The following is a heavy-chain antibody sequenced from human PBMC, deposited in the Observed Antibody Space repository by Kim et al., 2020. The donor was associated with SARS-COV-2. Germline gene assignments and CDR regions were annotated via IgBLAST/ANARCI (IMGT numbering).Heavy chain of an antibody. CDR1: GYTLTELS. D-gene: IGHD2-2*01. CDR2: FDPEDGET. V-gene: IGHV1-24*01. CDR3: ATGQTIVVVPAAIRSYYYHYGMDV. J-gene: IGHJ6*02. Sequence: ASVKVSCKVSGYTLTELSMHWVRQAPGKGLEWMGGFDPEDGETIYAQKFQGRVTMTEDTSTDTAYMELSSLRSEDTAVYYCATGQTIVVVPAAIRSYYYHYGMDVWGQGTTVTVSS.